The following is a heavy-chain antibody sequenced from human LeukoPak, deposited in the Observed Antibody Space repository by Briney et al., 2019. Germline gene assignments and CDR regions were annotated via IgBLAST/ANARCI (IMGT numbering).Heavy chain of an antibody. D-gene: IGHD1-20*01. Sequence: GGSLRLSCAASGFTCRNYWLYWVRQVPGKGLVWVSRISGDGRNTDYADSVRGRFTFSRDNAKSTLYLQMNSLRADDTATYYCVTYNWEYEADYWGQGTLVTVSS. CDR1: GFTCRNYW. V-gene: IGHV3-74*01. CDR3: VTYNWEYEADY. CDR2: ISGDGRNT. J-gene: IGHJ4*02.